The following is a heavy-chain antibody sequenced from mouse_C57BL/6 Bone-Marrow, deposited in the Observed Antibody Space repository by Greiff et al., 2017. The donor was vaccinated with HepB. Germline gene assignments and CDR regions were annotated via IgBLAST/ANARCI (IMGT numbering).Heavy chain of an antibody. J-gene: IGHJ4*01. V-gene: IGHV1-61*01. D-gene: IGHD1-1*01. CDR1: GYTFTSYW. CDR3: ARYYGSSYGGGYYAMDY. Sequence: VQLQQPGAELVRPGSSVKLSCKASGYTFTSYWMDWVKQRPGQGLEWIGNIYPSDSETHYNQKFKDKATLTVDKSSSTAYMQLSSLTSEDSAVYYCARYYGSSYGGGYYAMDYWGQGTSVTVSS. CDR2: IYPSDSET.